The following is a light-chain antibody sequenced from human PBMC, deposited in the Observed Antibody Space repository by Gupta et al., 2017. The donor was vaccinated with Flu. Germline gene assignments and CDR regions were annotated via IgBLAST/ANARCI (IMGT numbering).Light chain of an antibody. CDR1: QSVSSN. Sequence: ATLYVSPGERVTLSCRASQSVSSNIAWPKQNPGQAPRLLTHRASPRAPRITGSFTGSRHGPELTLTSSSRKLGDFAVYYSPRDKNCPLLTFGHATKVHIK. J-gene: IGKJ3*01. V-gene: IGKV3D-15*01. CDR3: PRDKNCPLLT. CDR2: RAS.